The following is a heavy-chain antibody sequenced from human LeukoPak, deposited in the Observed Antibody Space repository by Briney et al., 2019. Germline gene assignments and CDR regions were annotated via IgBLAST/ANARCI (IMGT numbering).Heavy chain of an antibody. CDR1: GGSISSYY. Sequence: SETLSLTCTVSGGSISSYYWSWIRQPAGKGLEWIGRIYTSGSTNYNPSLKSRVTMSVDTSKNQFSLKLSSVTAADTAVYYCARGMDYGDYVGQFTGTNWFDPWGQGTLVTVSS. J-gene: IGHJ5*02. V-gene: IGHV4-4*07. CDR2: IYTSGST. CDR3: ARGMDYGDYVGQFTGTNWFDP. D-gene: IGHD4-17*01.